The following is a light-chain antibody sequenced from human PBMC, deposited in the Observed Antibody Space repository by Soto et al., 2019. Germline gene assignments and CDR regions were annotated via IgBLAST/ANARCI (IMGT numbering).Light chain of an antibody. CDR2: EVS. Sequence: QSVLTQPASVSGSPGPQITISCTGTSSDVGTYNYVSWYQHHPGKAPKLMIYEVSNRPSGVSNRFSGSKSGNTASLTISGLRAEDEAAYYCASYTFTSTWVFGGGTKVTVL. V-gene: IGLV2-14*01. CDR1: SSDVGTYNY. CDR3: ASYTFTSTWV. J-gene: IGLJ3*02.